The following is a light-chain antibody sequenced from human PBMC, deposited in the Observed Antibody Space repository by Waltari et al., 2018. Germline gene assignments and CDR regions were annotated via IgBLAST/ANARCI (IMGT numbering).Light chain of an antibody. CDR2: DVS. CDR1: QSVRGY. Sequence: EIFLTQSPATLSLSPGERATLSCRASQSVRGYLAWYQQKPGQAPRLLIYDVSNRATGVPARFSGSGSGTDCSLTISSLVPEDSAVFYCQQRYNWPLTFGGGTRVEIK. J-gene: IGKJ4*01. CDR3: QQRYNWPLT. V-gene: IGKV3-11*01.